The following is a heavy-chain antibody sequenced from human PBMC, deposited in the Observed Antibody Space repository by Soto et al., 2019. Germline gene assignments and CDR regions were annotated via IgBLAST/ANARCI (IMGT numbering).Heavy chain of an antibody. V-gene: IGHV4-61*01. D-gene: IGHD6-19*01. J-gene: IGHJ4*02. CDR2: IHYSGST. CDR1: GASVNSHTYY. Sequence: QVQLQESGPGLVKPSGTLSLTCTVSGASVNSHTYYWTWIRQTPGKGLEWIGYIHYSGSTNYNPSLKSRVTISLDTSNNQFSLKLTSVTAADTAVYYCARDHSSGWDDSWGQGTLVTVSS. CDR3: ARDHSSGWDDS.